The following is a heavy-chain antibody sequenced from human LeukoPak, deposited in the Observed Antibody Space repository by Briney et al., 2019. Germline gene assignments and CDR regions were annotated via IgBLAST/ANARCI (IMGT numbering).Heavy chain of an antibody. J-gene: IGHJ4*02. CDR3: ARGATTPFDY. CDR2: IRYDGSNK. V-gene: IGHV3-30*02. D-gene: IGHD1-26*01. Sequence: GGSLRLSCASSGFTYSSYCMHWVRQAPGRGLEGVAFIRYDGSNKYYADSVKGRFTISRDNSKNTLYMQMNSLRAEDTAVYYCARGATTPFDYWGQGTLVTVSS. CDR1: GFTYSSYC.